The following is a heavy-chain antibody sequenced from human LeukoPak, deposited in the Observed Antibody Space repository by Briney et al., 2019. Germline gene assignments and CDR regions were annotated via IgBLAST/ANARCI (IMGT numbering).Heavy chain of an antibody. CDR2: IKQDGSEK. V-gene: IGHV3-7*04. Sequence: GGSLRLSCAASGFTFSSYWMSWVRQAPGKGLEWVANIKQDGSEKYYVDSVKGRFTISRDNAKNSLYLQMNSLRAEDTAVYYCARGSETYYDFWSGYWINYYGMDVWGQGTTVTVSS. D-gene: IGHD3-3*01. CDR1: GFTFSSYW. J-gene: IGHJ6*02. CDR3: ARGSETYYDFWSGYWINYYGMDV.